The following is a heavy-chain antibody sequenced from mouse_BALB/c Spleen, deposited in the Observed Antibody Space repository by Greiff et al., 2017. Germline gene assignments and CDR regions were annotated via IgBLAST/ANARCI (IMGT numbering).Heavy chain of an antibody. CDR1: GFAFSSYD. D-gene: IGHD1-1*01. CDR3: ARRRFYAMDY. Sequence: DVKLVESGGGLVKPGGSLKLSCAASGFAFSSYDMSWVRQTPEKRLEWVAYISSGGGSTYYPDTVKGRFTISRDNAKNTLYLQMSSLKSEDTAMYYCARRRFYAMDYWGQGTSVTVSS. V-gene: IGHV5-12-1*01. CDR2: ISSGGGST. J-gene: IGHJ4*01.